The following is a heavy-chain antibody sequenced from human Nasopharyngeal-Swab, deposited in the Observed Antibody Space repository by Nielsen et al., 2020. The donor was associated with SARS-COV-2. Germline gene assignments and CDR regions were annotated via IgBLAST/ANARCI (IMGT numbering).Heavy chain of an antibody. V-gene: IGHV1-69*06. CDR2: IITSFGTA. Sequence: SVQVSCKASGGPFSSYAISWVRQAPGQGLEWLGGIITSFGTANYAQKFQGRVTITADKSTSTAYMELSSLRSEDTAVYYCARNPVDYDYVWGSYRYRTFDYWGQGTLVTVSS. CDR3: ARNPVDYDYVWGSYRYRTFDY. CDR1: GGPFSSYA. D-gene: IGHD3-16*02. J-gene: IGHJ4*02.